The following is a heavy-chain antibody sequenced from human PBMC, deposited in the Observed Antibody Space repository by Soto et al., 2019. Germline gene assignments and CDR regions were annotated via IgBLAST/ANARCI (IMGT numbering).Heavy chain of an antibody. D-gene: IGHD3-16*02. CDR1: GGSISSYY. CDR2: IYYSGST. Sequence: SETLSLTCTVSGGSISSYYWSWIRQPPGKGLEWIGYIYYSGSTNYNPSLKSRVTISVDTSKNQFSLKLSSVTAADTAVYYCARAPRYDYIWGSYRYATYYFDYWGQGTLVTVSS. V-gene: IGHV4-59*01. J-gene: IGHJ4*02. CDR3: ARAPRYDYIWGSYRYATYYFDY.